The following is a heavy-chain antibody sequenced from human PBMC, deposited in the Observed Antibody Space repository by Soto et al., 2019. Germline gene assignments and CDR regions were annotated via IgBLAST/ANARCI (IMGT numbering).Heavy chain of an antibody. J-gene: IGHJ4*02. CDR3: ARVRANDYEIDY. Sequence: PGGSLRLSCAASGFTFSSYCMHGVRQAPGTGLEWVAVISYDGSNKYYADSVKGRFTISRDNSKNSLFLQMNSLRAEDTAVYYCARVRANDYEIDYWGQGTQVTVSS. V-gene: IGHV3-30*12. D-gene: IGHD4-17*01. CDR1: GFTFSSYC. CDR2: ISYDGSNK.